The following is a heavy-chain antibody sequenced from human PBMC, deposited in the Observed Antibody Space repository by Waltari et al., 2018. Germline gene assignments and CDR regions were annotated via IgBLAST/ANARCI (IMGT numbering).Heavy chain of an antibody. CDR2: INPNSGGT. Sequence: QVQLVQSGAEVKKSGASVKVSCKASGYTFTGYYMHWVRQAPGQGLEWMGWINPNSGGTNYAQKFQGRVTMTRDTSISTAYMELSRLRSDDTAVYYCARISGSITIFGVGVDAFDIWGQGTMVTVSS. CDR1: GYTFTGYY. J-gene: IGHJ3*02. CDR3: ARISGSITIFGVGVDAFDI. V-gene: IGHV1-2*02. D-gene: IGHD3-3*01.